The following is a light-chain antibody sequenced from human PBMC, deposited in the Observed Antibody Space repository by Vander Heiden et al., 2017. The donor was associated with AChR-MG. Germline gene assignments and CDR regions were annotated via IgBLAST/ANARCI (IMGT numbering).Light chain of an antibody. J-gene: IGKJ3*01. CDR2: GAS. CDR1: QNIDKY. Sequence: IQMTPSLPSSSASVGDRATITCRASQNIDKYLNWYHQKPGMAPKVLISGASTLQSGVPSRFSSSGSGTDFFLTSNGLQLEDFATYYCQQSYNTPLTFGPGTTVDI. V-gene: IGKV1-39*01. CDR3: QQSYNTPLT.